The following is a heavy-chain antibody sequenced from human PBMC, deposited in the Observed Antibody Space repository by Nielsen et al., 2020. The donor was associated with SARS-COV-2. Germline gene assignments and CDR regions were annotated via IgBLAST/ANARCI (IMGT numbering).Heavy chain of an antibody. CDR3: ARDHYLSGTYFKPFDP. D-gene: IGHD3-10*01. CDR2: INTQTGNP. J-gene: IGHJ5*02. V-gene: IGHV7-4-1*01. Sequence: WVRQAPGQGLEWMGWINTQTGNPTYAQGFTGRFVFSLDTSVSTAYLQIRSLKTEDTAVYYCARDHYLSGTYFKPFDPWGQGTLVTVSS.